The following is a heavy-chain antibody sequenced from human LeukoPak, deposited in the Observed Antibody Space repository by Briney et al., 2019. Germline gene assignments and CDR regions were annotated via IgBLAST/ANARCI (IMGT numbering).Heavy chain of an antibody. J-gene: IGHJ6*02. CDR2: ISYDGSNK. Sequence: GGSLRLSCAASGFTFSSYSMNWVRQAPGKGLEWVAVISYDGSNKYYADSVKGRFTISRDNSKNTLYLQMNSLRAEDTAVYYCAKDVVVAAYYYYGMDVWGQGTTVTVSS. CDR3: AKDVVVAAYYYYGMDV. D-gene: IGHD2-15*01. CDR1: GFTFSSYS. V-gene: IGHV3-30*18.